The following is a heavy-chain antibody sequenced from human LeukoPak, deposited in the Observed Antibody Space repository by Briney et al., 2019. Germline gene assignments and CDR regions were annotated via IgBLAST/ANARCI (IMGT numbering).Heavy chain of an antibody. CDR2: ITGSGGST. V-gene: IGHV3-23*01. CDR3: AKAHGGYSWDY. CDR1: GFTFSSYG. D-gene: IGHD5-12*01. J-gene: IGHJ4*02. Sequence: GGSLSLSCAASGFTFSSYGMSWVRQAPVKGLEWVSGITGSGGSTYYADSVKGRFTISRDNSKNTLYLQMNSLRAEDTAVYYCAKAHGGYSWDYWGQGTLVTVSS.